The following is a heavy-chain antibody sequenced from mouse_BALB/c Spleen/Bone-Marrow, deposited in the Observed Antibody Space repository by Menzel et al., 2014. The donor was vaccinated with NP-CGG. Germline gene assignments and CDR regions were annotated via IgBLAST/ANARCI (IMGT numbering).Heavy chain of an antibody. V-gene: IGHV2-6-4*01. Sequence: VKLMESGPGLVASSQSLSITCTVSGFSLSRYSVHWVRQPPGKGLEWLGMIWGGGNTDYNSALKSRLSISKYNSKSQVFLKMNSLQTDDTAMYYCARNAGTWGFDYWGQGTTLTVSS. CDR1: GFSLSRYS. CDR2: IWGGGNT. J-gene: IGHJ2*01. CDR3: ARNAGTWGFDY. D-gene: IGHD3-3*01.